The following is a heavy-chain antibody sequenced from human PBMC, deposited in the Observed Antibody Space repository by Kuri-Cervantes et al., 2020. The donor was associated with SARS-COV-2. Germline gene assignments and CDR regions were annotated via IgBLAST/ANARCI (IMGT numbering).Heavy chain of an antibody. CDR1: GYTFTSYY. V-gene: IGHV1-46*01. J-gene: IGHJ4*02. CDR3: AKDHPVTPYYDFWSGYTHPSLADY. D-gene: IGHD3-3*01. Sequence: ASVKVSCKASGYTFTSYYMHWVRQAPGQGLEWMGIINPSGGSTSYAQKFQGRVTMTRDTSTSTVYMELSSLRAEDTAVYYCAKDHPVTPYYDFWSGYTHPSLADYWGQGTLVTVSS. CDR2: INPSGGST.